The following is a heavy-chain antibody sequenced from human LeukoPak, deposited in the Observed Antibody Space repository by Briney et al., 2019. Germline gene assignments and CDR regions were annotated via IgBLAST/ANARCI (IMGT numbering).Heavy chain of an antibody. CDR2: ISYDGSNK. J-gene: IGHJ4*02. Sequence: GRSLRLSCAASGFTFSSYAMHWVRQAPGKGLEWVAVISYDGSNKYYADSVKGRFTISRDNSRNTLYLQMNSLRAEDTAVYYCASSTGGGSYDYWGQGTLVTVSS. D-gene: IGHD2-15*01. CDR3: ASSTGGGSYDY. V-gene: IGHV3-30*01. CDR1: GFTFSSYA.